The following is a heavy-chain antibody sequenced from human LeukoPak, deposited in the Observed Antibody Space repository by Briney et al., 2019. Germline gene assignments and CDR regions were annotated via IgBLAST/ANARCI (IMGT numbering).Heavy chain of an antibody. Sequence: SGGSLRLSCAASGFTFSSYSMNWVRQAPGKGLEWVAVISYDGSNKYYADSVKGRFTISRDNSKNTLYLQMNSLRAEDTAVYYCARHPFPWYSSSGYYMDVWGQGTTVTVSS. CDR1: GFTFSSYS. J-gene: IGHJ6*03. CDR2: ISYDGSNK. V-gene: IGHV3-30*03. CDR3: ARHPFPWYSSSGYYMDV. D-gene: IGHD6-6*01.